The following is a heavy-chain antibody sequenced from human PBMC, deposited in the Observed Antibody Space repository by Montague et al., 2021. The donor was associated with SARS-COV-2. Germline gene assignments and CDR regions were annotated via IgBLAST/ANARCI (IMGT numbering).Heavy chain of an antibody. V-gene: IGHV4-39*01. CDR1: GGSIDSTTYY. D-gene: IGHD5-18*01. CDR2: VYYTGSN. CDR3: ARHFPSGYTFGLGAFDL. Sequence: SETLSLTCTVSGGSIDSTTYYWAWIRQPPGKGLEWIGSVYYTGSNYYNPSLQSRGTMSVDTSKKQLSLKLSSVTAADTGVYYCARHFPSGYTFGLGAFDLWGQGTMVTVSS. J-gene: IGHJ3*01.